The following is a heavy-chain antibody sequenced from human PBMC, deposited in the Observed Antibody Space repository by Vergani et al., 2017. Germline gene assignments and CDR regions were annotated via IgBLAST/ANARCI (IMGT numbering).Heavy chain of an antibody. Sequence: QVNLQESGPGLVKPSETLSLTCAVSGDSISSGNNWGWIRQPPGKGLEWIGNIYHSGGAYYNPSLKGRVTISVDTSKNQFSLEVTSVTAADTAIYFCARTDSFILRYFHWALWGQGTLVTVSS. CDR1: GDSISSGNN. V-gene: IGHV4-38-2*01. CDR3: ARTDSFILRYFHWAL. J-gene: IGHJ4*02. D-gene: IGHD3-9*01. CDR2: IYHSGGA.